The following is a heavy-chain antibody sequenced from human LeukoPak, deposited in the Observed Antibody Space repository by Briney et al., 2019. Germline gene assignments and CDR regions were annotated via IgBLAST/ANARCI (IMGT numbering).Heavy chain of an antibody. D-gene: IGHD3/OR15-3a*01. Sequence: SETLSLTCTVSGGSITSSTYYWGWLRQPPGKGLEWIGSIYFPGTTYYNPSLKSRVTISLDTSKKQFSLKLSSVTAADTAVFYCARHGDLDDYYYMDVWGRGTTVTVSS. CDR2: IYFPGTT. CDR1: GGSITSSTYY. V-gene: IGHV4-39*01. J-gene: IGHJ6*03. CDR3: ARHGDLDDYYYMDV.